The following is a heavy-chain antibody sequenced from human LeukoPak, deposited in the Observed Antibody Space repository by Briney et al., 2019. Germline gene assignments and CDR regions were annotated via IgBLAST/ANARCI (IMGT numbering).Heavy chain of an antibody. CDR1: GFTFDDYA. Sequence: PGGSLRLSCAASGFTFDDYAMHWVRQAPGKGLEWVSGISWNSGSIGYADSVKGRFTISRDNAKNSLYLQMNSLRAEDTALYYCAKDRGAGYGASFDYWGQGTLVTVSS. D-gene: IGHD4-17*01. J-gene: IGHJ4*02. CDR2: ISWNSGSI. V-gene: IGHV3-9*01. CDR3: AKDRGAGYGASFDY.